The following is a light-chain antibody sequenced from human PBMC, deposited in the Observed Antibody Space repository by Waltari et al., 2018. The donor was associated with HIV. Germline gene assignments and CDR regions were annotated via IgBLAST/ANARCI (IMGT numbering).Light chain of an antibody. V-gene: IGLV1-44*01. CDR1: NSPIGSTP. Sequence: HSLLTHPPSASGTPGQRVTISRSGSNSPIGSTPVNWYQPLPGTAPKLLIYNNKQRPSGVPDRISGSKSGTSASLAISGLKYEDEADYYCAAWDESLNGVVFGGGTKLTVL. CDR2: NNK. J-gene: IGLJ2*01. CDR3: AAWDESLNGVV.